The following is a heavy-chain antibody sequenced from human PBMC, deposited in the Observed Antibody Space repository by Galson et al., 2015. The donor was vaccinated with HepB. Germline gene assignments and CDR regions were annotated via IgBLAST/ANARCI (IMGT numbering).Heavy chain of an antibody. CDR2: TYYRSKWYN. D-gene: IGHD5-18*01. J-gene: IGHJ6*02. CDR3: ARDQPPVDTAMVTARYYYYGMDV. V-gene: IGHV6-1*01. Sequence: AISGDSVSSNSAAWNWIRQSPSRGLEWLGRTYYRSKWYNDYAVSVKSRIAINPDTSKNQFSLQLNSVTPEDTAVYYCARDQPPVDTAMVTARYYYYGMDVWGQETTVTVSS. CDR1: GDSVSSNSAA.